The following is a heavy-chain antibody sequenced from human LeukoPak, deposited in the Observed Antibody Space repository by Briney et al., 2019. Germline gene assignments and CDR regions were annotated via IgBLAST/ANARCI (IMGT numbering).Heavy chain of an antibody. CDR3: ARGGYCSGGTCYSYNAFYL. V-gene: IGHV3-48*03. Sequence: GGSLRLSCAASGFAFRSYEMNWVRQAPGKGLEWVSYISSSGTIYYADSVKGRFTISRDNAKNSLYLHMNSLRAEDTAVYYCARGGYCSGGTCYSYNAFYLWGQGTMVTVSS. D-gene: IGHD2-15*01. J-gene: IGHJ3*01. CDR1: GFAFRSYE. CDR2: ISSSGTI.